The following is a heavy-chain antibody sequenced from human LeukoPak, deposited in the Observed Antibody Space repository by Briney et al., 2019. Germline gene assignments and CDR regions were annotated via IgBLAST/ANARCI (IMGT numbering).Heavy chain of an antibody. D-gene: IGHD3-22*01. CDR3: DSYDRFTQDRGYY. V-gene: IGHV3-48*03. CDR2: ITSSGTSI. J-gene: IGHJ4*02. CDR1: GFTFSSFE. Sequence: GGSLRLSCAASGFTFSSFEMNWVRQAPGKGLEWISKITSSGTSIYYADSVKGRFTVSRDNAKNSLYLQMNSLRAEDTAVYYCDSYDRFTQDRGYYWGQGTLVTVSS.